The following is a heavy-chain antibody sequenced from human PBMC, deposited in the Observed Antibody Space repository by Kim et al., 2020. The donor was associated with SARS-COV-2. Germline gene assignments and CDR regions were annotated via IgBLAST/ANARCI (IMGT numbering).Heavy chain of an antibody. Sequence: SLKSRGTISVDTSKNQFSLKLSSVTAADTAVYYCARGRDFWSGYYYFDYWGQGTLVTVSS. V-gene: IGHV4-34*01. CDR3: ARGRDFWSGYYYFDY. J-gene: IGHJ4*02. D-gene: IGHD3-3*01.